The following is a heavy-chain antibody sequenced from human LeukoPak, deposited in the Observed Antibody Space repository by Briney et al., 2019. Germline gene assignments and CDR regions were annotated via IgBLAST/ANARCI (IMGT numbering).Heavy chain of an antibody. J-gene: IGHJ4*02. V-gene: IGHV5-51*04. CDR3: ARVPRRSSGWYYFDY. Sequence: GESLKISCKGSGYIFTSYWIGWVRQMPGKGLEWMGIIYPGDSDTRYRPSFQGQVTLSADKPISTAYLQWSTLKASDTAMYYCARVPRRSSGWYYFDYWGQGTLVTVSS. CDR2: IYPGDSDT. D-gene: IGHD6-19*01. CDR1: GYIFTSYW.